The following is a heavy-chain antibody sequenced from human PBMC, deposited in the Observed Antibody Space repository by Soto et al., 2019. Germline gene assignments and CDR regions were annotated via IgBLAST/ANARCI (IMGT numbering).Heavy chain of an antibody. CDR3: ARRRPTGYYNY. J-gene: IGHJ4*02. D-gene: IGHD3-9*01. V-gene: IGHV3-11*05. CDR2: IGSSSSYT. CDR1: GFPFSDYY. Sequence: QVQLVESGGDLVKPGGSLRLSCAASGFPFSDYYMSWLRQAPGKGLEWVSSIGSSSSYTNYADSVKGRFTISRDNAKNSLYLQMNSLRAEDTVVYYCARRRPTGYYNYWGQGTLVTVSA.